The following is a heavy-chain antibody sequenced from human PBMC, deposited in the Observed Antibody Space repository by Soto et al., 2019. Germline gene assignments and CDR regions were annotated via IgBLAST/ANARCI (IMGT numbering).Heavy chain of an antibody. CDR2: IYYSGST. V-gene: IGHV4-30-4*01. D-gene: IGHD2-21*02. Sequence: SETLSLTCTVSGGSISSGDYYWGWIRQPPGKGLEWIGYIYYSGSTYYNPSLKSRVTISVDTSKNQFSLKLSSVTAADTAVYYCARDRHIVVVTAILRVFDYWGQGTLVTVSS. CDR3: ARDRHIVVVTAILRVFDY. J-gene: IGHJ4*02. CDR1: GGSISSGDYY.